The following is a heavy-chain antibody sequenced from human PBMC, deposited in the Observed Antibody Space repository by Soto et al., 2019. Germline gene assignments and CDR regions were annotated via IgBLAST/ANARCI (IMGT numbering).Heavy chain of an antibody. D-gene: IGHD3-16*02. CDR3: VRKRYQLPSSVLWLDP. V-gene: IGHV4-34*01. CDR1: GGFLSESY. J-gene: IGHJ5*02. CDR2: INHVGGA. Sequence: SETLSLTCAVYGGFLSESYWTWIRQPPGKGLEWIGEINHVGGANYNPSLKSRVTMSVDTSQNQFSLRLISVTAADTGMYFCVRKRYQLPSSVLWLDPWGQGTPVTVSS.